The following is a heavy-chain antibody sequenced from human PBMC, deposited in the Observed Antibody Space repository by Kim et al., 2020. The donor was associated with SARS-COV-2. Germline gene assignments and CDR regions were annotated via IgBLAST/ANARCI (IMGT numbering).Heavy chain of an antibody. CDR2: IYPGDSDT. V-gene: IGHV5-51*01. CDR1: GYSFTSYW. D-gene: IGHD3-9*01. J-gene: IGHJ4*02. CDR3: ATMGGVLRYFDWSLDY. Sequence: GESLKISCKGSGYSFTSYWIGWVRQMPGKGLEWMGIIYPGDSDTRYSPSSPGQVTISADKSISTAYLQWSRLKASDTALYYWATMGGVLRYFDWSLDYWGQGTLVTVSS.